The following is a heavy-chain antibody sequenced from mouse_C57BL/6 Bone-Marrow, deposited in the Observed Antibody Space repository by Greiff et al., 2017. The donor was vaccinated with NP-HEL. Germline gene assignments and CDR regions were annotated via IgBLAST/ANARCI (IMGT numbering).Heavy chain of an antibody. Sequence: EVKLVESEGGLVQPGSSMKLSCTASGFTFSDYYMAWVRQVPEKGLEWVANINYDGSSTYYLDSLKSRFIISRDNAKNILYLQMSSLKSEDTATYYCARGRYYYGSSSYYFDYWGQGTTLTVSS. V-gene: IGHV5-16*01. J-gene: IGHJ2*01. CDR3: ARGRYYYGSSSYYFDY. CDR1: GFTFSDYY. D-gene: IGHD1-1*01. CDR2: INYDGSST.